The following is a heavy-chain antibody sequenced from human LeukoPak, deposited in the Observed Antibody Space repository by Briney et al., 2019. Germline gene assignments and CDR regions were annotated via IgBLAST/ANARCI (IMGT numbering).Heavy chain of an antibody. J-gene: IGHJ4*02. CDR1: RFPLGDYW. V-gene: IGHV3-20*04. Sequence: GALRLSCAASRFPLGDYWMNRGRPAPREGGEWGSGINWNGGSTGYADSVKGRFTISRDNAKNSLYLQMNSLRAEDTALYYCARDAGRGYYTSDYWGQGTLVTVSS. CDR3: ARDAGRGYYTSDY. CDR2: INWNGGST. D-gene: IGHD3-3*01.